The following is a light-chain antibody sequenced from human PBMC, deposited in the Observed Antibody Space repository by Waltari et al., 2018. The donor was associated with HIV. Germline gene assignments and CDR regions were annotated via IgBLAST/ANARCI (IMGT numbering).Light chain of an antibody. V-gene: IGKV3-15*01. CDR1: QNVITN. CDR2: GAS. J-gene: IGKJ1*01. Sequence: EIVMTQSPATLSVSQGERVTLSCTASQNVITNLAWYQTKPVQAPRLLIYGASTRATVIPPRFSVGGSGTEFTLTIGSLQSEDFTVYYCQQYNKWTRTFGQGTQVEVK. CDR3: QQYNKWTRT.